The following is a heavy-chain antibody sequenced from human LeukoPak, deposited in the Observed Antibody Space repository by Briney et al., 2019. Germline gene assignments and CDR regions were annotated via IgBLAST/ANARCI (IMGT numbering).Heavy chain of an antibody. D-gene: IGHD5-18*01. J-gene: IGHJ4*02. V-gene: IGHV3-53*01. CDR3: ATGGYTYTH. CDR1: GFIVSNNY. CDR2: IYSGGGT. Sequence: PGGSLRLSCAASGFIVSNNYMNWVRQAPGKGLEWVSIIYSGGGTYYADSVKGRFTISRDNSKNTLYLQMNSLRADDTAVYFCATGGYTYTHWGQGTLVTVSS.